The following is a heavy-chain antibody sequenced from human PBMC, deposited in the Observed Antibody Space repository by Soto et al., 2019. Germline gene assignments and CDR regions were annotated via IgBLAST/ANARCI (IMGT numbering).Heavy chain of an antibody. J-gene: IGHJ4*02. CDR2: INPSGGST. CDR3: ARGVEFYDSSGYYQAGPYY. D-gene: IGHD3-22*01. Sequence: ASVKVSCKASGYTFTSYYMHWVRPAPGQGLEWMGIINPSGGSTSYAQKFQGRVTMTRDTSTSTVYMELSSLRSEDTAVYYCARGVEFYDSSGYYQAGPYYWGQGTLVTVSS. V-gene: IGHV1-46*01. CDR1: GYTFTSYY.